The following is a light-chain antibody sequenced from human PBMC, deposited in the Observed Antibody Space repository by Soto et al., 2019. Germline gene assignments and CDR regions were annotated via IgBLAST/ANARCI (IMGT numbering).Light chain of an antibody. CDR1: SSDVGGYDY. Sequence: QSALTQPVSVSGSPGQSITISCTGTSSDVGGYDYVSWYQQHPGKTPKLIIYEVSNRPSGISNRFSGSKSAYTASLTISGLQTEDEADYYCSSYTSGSAWVFGGGTKLTVL. CDR3: SSYTSGSAWV. V-gene: IGLV2-14*01. J-gene: IGLJ3*02. CDR2: EVS.